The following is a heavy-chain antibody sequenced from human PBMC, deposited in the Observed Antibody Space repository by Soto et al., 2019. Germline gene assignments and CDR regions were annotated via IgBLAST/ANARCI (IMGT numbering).Heavy chain of an antibody. CDR3: AKAEYYDFWSGYSNWFDP. Sequence: RLSCAASGFTFSSYAMSWVRQAPGKGLEWVSAISGSGGSTYYADSVKGRFTISRDNSKNTLYLQMNSLRAEDTAVYYCAKAEYYDFWSGYSNWFDPWGQGTLVTVSS. D-gene: IGHD3-3*01. CDR1: GFTFSSYA. CDR2: ISGSGGST. J-gene: IGHJ5*02. V-gene: IGHV3-23*01.